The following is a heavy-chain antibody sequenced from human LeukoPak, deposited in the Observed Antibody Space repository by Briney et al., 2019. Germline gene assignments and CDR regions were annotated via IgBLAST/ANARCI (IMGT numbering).Heavy chain of an antibody. J-gene: IGHJ4*02. CDR3: ASAYCSSTSCYAGDLDY. CDR1: GGSISSYY. CDR2: IYYSGST. D-gene: IGHD2-2*01. V-gene: IGHV4-59*08. Sequence: SETLSLTCTVSGGSISSYYWSWIRQPPGNGLEWIGYIYYSGSTNYNPSLKSRVTISVDTSKNQFSLKLSSVTAADTAVYYCASAYCSSTSCYAGDLDYWGQGTLVTVSS.